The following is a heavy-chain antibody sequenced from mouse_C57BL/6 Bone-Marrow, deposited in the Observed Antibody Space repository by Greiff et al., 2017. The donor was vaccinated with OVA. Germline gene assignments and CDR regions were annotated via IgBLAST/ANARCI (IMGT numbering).Heavy chain of an antibody. J-gene: IGHJ3*01. CDR1: GYAFTNYL. CDR2: INPGSGGT. Sequence: QVQLQQSGAELVRPGTSVKVSCKASGYAFTNYLIEWVKQRPGQGLEWIGVINPGSGGTNYNEKFKGKATLTADKSSSTAYMQLSSLTSEDSAVYFCARGGYFWFAYWGQGTLVTVSA. V-gene: IGHV1-54*01. D-gene: IGHD2-3*01. CDR3: ARGGYFWFAY.